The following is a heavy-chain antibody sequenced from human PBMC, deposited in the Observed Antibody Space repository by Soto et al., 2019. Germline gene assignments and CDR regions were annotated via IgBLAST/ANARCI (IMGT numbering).Heavy chain of an antibody. Sequence: SETLSLTCTVSGDSIGDAYYWTCIRQPPVKVQELIWEINHVGGTNYNPSLKSRVTMSVDTSQNQFSLRLSSVTAADMAVYYCAREGSYSAYNFAHGIQLWSFDFWGQGALVTVSS. V-gene: IGHV4-38-2*02. CDR2: INHVGGT. J-gene: IGHJ4*02. CDR3: AREGSYSAYNFAHGIQLWSFDF. CDR1: GDSIGDAYY. D-gene: IGHD5-12*01.